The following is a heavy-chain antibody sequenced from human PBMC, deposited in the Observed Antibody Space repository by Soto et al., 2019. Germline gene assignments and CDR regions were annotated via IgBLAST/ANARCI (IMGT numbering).Heavy chain of an antibody. CDR2: ISYSASS. V-gene: IGHV4-31*03. CDR1: GGSISSGGYY. Sequence: SETLSLTCNVSGGSISSGGYYWNWIRQVPGRGLEWIGYISYSASSFYNPSLESRVSVSIDTSKNQFSLKLSSVTAADTAVYYCARSTYYDYVWGSYRPKFDYWGQGTLVTVSS. D-gene: IGHD3-16*02. J-gene: IGHJ4*02. CDR3: ARSTYYDYVWGSYRPKFDY.